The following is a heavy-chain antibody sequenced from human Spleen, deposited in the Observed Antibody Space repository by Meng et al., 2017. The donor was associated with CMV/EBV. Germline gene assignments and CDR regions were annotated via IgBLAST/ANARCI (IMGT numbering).Heavy chain of an antibody. CDR3: ARVTEYGGNCFDS. Sequence: GVSGTYISTSNWGSWLRQPPGKGLEWIGEVYHSGYTNYNPSLKSRVTMSVDRSKNQFSLKLSSVTAADTAIYYCARVTEYGGNCFDSWGQGTLVTVSS. D-gene: IGHD4/OR15-4a*01. V-gene: IGHV4-4*02. CDR1: GTYISTSNW. CDR2: VYHSGYT. J-gene: IGHJ4*02.